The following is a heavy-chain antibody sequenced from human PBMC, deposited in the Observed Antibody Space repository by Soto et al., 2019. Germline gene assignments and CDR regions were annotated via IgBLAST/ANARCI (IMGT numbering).Heavy chain of an antibody. CDR2: IYIDDT. J-gene: IGHJ6*02. CDR1: GYTFSSFG. V-gene: IGHV1-18*01. CDR3: ARLMYYYDSSGYQDNYYYYGLDV. Sequence: ASVKVSCKSCGYTFSSFGFSLMRQAPGQGLEWMGWIYIDDTKYAQNFQGRVTMTTDTSTSTVYMELSSLRSEDTAVYYFARLMYYYDSSGYQDNYYYYGLDVWAQGTTVTVSS. D-gene: IGHD3-22*01.